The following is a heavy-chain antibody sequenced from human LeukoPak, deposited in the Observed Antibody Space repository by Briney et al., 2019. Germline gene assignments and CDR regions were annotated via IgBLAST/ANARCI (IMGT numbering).Heavy chain of an antibody. D-gene: IGHD3-3*01. CDR1: GGSISSYY. V-gene: IGHV4-4*07. Sequence: SETLSLTCTVSGGSISSYYWSWIRQPAGKGLEWIGRIYTSGSTNYNPSLKSRVTISIDKSKNHFSLNLSSVTAADTAVYYCARHNTIFGVLVPLDFWGQGTLVTVSS. CDR3: ARHNTIFGVLVPLDF. J-gene: IGHJ4*02. CDR2: IYTSGST.